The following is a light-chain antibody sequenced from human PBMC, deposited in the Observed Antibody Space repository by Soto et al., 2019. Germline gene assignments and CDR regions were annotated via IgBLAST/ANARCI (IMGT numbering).Light chain of an antibody. CDR3: QQSNNWPYT. CDR2: GAS. Sequence: EIVMTQSPATLSVSPGERATLSCRASQSVSDNLAWYQQKPCHAPRLLIYGASTRANGIPARFSCSGSGTEFTHTISSLQSEDFAVYYCQQSNNWPYTFGQGTKLDIK. J-gene: IGKJ2*01. CDR1: QSVSDN. V-gene: IGKV3-15*01.